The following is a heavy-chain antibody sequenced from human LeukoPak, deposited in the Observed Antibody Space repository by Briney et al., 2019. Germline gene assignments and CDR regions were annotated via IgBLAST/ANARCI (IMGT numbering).Heavy chain of an antibody. V-gene: IGHV3-23*01. D-gene: IGHD3-10*01. CDR1: GFTFNTYG. J-gene: IGHJ4*02. Sequence: GGSLRLSCAASGFTFNTYGMSWVRQAPGKGLEWVSGISGSGGATYYADSVKGRFTISRDDPHNTLYLQMNTLKTEDTAVYYCTGSFGQLTFFDYWGQGTLVTVSS. CDR3: TGSFGQLTFFDY. CDR2: ISGSGGAT.